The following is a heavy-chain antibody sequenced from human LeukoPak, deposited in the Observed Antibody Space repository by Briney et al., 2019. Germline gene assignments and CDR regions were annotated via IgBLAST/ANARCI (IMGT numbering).Heavy chain of an antibody. CDR2: IYYSGST. Sequence: SETLSLTCTVSGGSISSSSYYWGWIRQPPGKGLEWIGSIYYSGSTYYNPSLKSRVTISVDTSKNQFSLKLSSVTAADTAVYYCARQLREKQLRILQTPYYYYMDVWGKGTTVTISS. V-gene: IGHV4-39*01. D-gene: IGHD6-13*01. CDR3: ARQLREKQLRILQTPYYYYMDV. J-gene: IGHJ6*03. CDR1: GGSISSSSYY.